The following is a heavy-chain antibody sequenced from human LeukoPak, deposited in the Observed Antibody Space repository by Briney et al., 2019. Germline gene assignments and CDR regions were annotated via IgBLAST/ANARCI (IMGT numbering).Heavy chain of an antibody. D-gene: IGHD3-10*01. CDR3: ARESYASGSYFNDY. CDR2: IIPIFGTA. V-gene: IGHV1-18*01. CDR1: GYTFTNYG. Sequence: ASVKVSCKASGYTFTNYGINWVRQAPGQGLEWMGGIIPIFGTANYAQKLQGRVTMTTDTSTNTAYMELRSLRSDDTAVYYCARESYASGSYFNDYWGQGTLVTVSS. J-gene: IGHJ4*02.